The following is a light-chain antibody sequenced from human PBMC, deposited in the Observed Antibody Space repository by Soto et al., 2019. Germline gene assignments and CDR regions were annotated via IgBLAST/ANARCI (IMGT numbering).Light chain of an antibody. Sequence: DIQMTQSPSTLPASVGDRVTITCRANQSISTWLAWYQQKPGKAPNLLIYKASRLETGVPSRFSGSGSGTEFTLTISSLEPEDFAVYYCQQRSNWPPEITFGQGTRREIK. J-gene: IGKJ5*01. CDR2: KAS. CDR3: QQRSNWPPEIT. CDR1: QSISTW. V-gene: IGKV1-5*03.